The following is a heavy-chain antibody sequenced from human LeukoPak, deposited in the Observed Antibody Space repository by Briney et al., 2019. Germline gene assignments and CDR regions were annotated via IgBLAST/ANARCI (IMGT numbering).Heavy chain of an antibody. J-gene: IGHJ2*01. CDR2: ITHSGST. CDR3: ARLLQLWPRYFDL. Sequence: PSDTLSLTCAVYGESFSGHYWSWIRQPPGKGLEWIGEITHSGSTNYNPSLKSRVSISVDTSKNQFSLKLSSVTAADTAVYYCARLLQLWPRYFDLWGRGTLVTVSS. V-gene: IGHV4-34*01. CDR1: GESFSGHY. D-gene: IGHD5-18*01.